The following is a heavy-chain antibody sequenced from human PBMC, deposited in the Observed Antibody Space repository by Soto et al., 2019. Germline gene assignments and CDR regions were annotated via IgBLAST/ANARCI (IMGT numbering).Heavy chain of an antibody. Sequence: QVQLVQSGAEVKKPGASVKVSCKASGYAFTSYYMHWVRQAPGQGLVWRGIINPSGGSTSYAQQFQGRVTMTRDTSTSTVYMELSSLRSEDTSVYYCARPGERGVITYFDYWGQGTLVTVSS. D-gene: IGHD3-10*01. CDR1: GYAFTSYY. J-gene: IGHJ4*02. CDR2: INPSGGST. V-gene: IGHV1-46*03. CDR3: ARPGERGVITYFDY.